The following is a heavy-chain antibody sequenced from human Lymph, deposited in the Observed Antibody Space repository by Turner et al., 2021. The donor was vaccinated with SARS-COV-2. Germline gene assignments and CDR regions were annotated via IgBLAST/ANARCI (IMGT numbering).Heavy chain of an antibody. CDR3: ARDLQLYGMDV. D-gene: IGHD1-1*01. CDR2: IYSGGST. Sequence: EVQLVETGGGLIQPGGSLRLSCAASGFIGSSNYMNWFRQAPGKGLEWVSLIYSGGSTYYADSVKGRFTISRDNSKNTLYLQMNSLRAEDTAVYYCARDLQLYGMDVWGQGTTVTVSS. V-gene: IGHV3-53*02. CDR1: GFIGSSNY. J-gene: IGHJ6*02.